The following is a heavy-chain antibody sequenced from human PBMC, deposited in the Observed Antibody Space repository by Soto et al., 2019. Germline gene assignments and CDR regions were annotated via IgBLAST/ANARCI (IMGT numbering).Heavy chain of an antibody. CDR2: ISAHNGNT. D-gene: IGHD1-1*01. CDR3: ARGRYGDY. J-gene: IGHJ4*02. CDR1: GYAFTTYG. Sequence: QVHPVQSGAEVKKPGASVKVSCQGSGYAFTTYGITWVRQAPGQGLEWMGWISAHNGNTNYAQKLQGRVTVTRDTSTSTAYMELRSLRYDDTAMYYCARGRYGDYWGQGALVTVSS. V-gene: IGHV1-18*01.